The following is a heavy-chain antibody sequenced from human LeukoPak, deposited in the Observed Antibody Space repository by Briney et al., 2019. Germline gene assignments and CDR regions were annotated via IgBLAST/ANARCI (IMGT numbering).Heavy chain of an antibody. CDR2: SFYSGNT. CDR3: ARLAANSGSDYPDD. CDR1: GVSISSYY. J-gene: IGHJ4*02. Sequence: SETLSLTCTVSGVSISSYYWSWIRQPPGKGLEWIGYSFYSGNTIYNPSLRSRVTISADTSKNHFSLRLRSVTAADTAVYYCARLAANSGSDYPDDWGQGTLVTVSS. V-gene: IGHV4-59*08. D-gene: IGHD1-26*01.